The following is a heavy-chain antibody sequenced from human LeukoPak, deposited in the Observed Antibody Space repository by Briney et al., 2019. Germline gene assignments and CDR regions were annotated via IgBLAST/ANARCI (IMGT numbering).Heavy chain of an antibody. J-gene: IGHJ5*02. V-gene: IGHV4-39*01. Sequence: SETLSLTRTVSGGSISSSSYYWGWIRQPPGKGLEWIRSIYYSGSTYYKPSLKSRVTISVDTSKNQFSLKLSSVTAADTAVYYCARHYGSGSYYSNWFDPWGQGTLVTVSS. CDR3: ARHYGSGSYYSNWFDP. CDR1: GGSISSSSYY. CDR2: IYYSGST. D-gene: IGHD3-10*01.